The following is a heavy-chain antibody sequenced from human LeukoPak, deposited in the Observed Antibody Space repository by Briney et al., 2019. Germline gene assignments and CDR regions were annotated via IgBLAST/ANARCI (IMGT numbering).Heavy chain of an antibody. J-gene: IGHJ4*02. Sequence: KPSETLSLTCTASGGSISPLYWSWIRQPPGKGLEFIGYIYYSGTTNYNPSLKSRVTLSVDTSKNQFSLKLSSVTAADTAVYYCARGGVAAKYYFDYWSQGTLVTVSS. D-gene: IGHD3-10*01. CDR2: IYYSGTT. CDR1: GGSISPLY. CDR3: ARGGVAAKYYFDY. V-gene: IGHV4-59*11.